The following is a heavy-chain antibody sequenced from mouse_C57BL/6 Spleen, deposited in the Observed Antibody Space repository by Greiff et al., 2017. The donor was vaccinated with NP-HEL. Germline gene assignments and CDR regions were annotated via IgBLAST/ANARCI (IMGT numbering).Heavy chain of an antibody. Sequence: QVQLQQSGAELVKPGASVKLSCKASGYTFTSYWMHWVKQRPGQGLEWIGMIHPNSGSTNYNEKFKSKATLTVDKSSSTAYMQLSSLTSEDSAVYYCARGDYGSSYAYFDYWGQGTTLTVSS. CDR2: IHPNSGST. CDR3: ARGDYGSSYAYFDY. V-gene: IGHV1-64*01. D-gene: IGHD1-1*01. CDR1: GYTFTSYW. J-gene: IGHJ2*01.